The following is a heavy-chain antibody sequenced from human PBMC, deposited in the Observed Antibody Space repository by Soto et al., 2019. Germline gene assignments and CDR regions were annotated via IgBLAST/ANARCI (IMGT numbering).Heavy chain of an antibody. V-gene: IGHV3-53*04. CDR2: IYSGGNT. CDR1: GFAVRHNY. J-gene: IGHJ6*04. Sequence: EVQLVESGGGLVQPGGSLRLSCTASGFAVRHNYMTWVRQAPGKGLEWVSLIYSGGNTAYADSVKGRFTISRHTSQNTLYLQMNSLRAEETAVYYCARKTDANPSGGDDWGKGTAVTVSS. CDR3: ARKTDANPSGGDD. D-gene: IGHD3-10*01.